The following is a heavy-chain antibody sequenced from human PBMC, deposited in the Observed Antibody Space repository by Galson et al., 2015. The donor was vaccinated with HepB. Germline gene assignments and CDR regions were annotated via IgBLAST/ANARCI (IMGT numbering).Heavy chain of an antibody. V-gene: IGHV3-23*01. J-gene: IGHJ4*02. Sequence: SLRLSCAASGFTFDTYAMSWDRQAPGKGLEWVSAISVTGGSTYYADSVKGRFTISRDTSKNTLFLQMNSLRAEDTAVYYCAKERREEFDYWGQGTLVTVSS. CDR3: AKERREEFDY. CDR1: GFTFDTYA. CDR2: ISVTGGST.